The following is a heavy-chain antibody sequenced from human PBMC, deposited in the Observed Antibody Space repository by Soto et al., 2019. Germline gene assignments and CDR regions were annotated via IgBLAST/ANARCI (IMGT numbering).Heavy chain of an antibody. CDR3: ARGTPGWGIVRGTNWFDP. J-gene: IGHJ5*02. D-gene: IGHD3-10*01. Sequence: SETLSLTCTVSGGSISSGGYYWSWIRQHPGKGLEWIGYIYYSGSTYYNPSLKSRVTISVDTSKNQFSLKLSSVTAADTAVYYCARGTPGWGIVRGTNWFDPWGQGTLVTVSS. V-gene: IGHV4-31*03. CDR1: GGSISSGGYY. CDR2: IYYSGST.